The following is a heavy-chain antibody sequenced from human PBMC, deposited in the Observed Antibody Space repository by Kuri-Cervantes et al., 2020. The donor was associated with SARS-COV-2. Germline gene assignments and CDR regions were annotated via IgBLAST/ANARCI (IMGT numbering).Heavy chain of an antibody. CDR3: ARGNKYLQH. D-gene: IGHD1/OR15-1a*01. J-gene: IGHJ1*01. V-gene: IGHV3-21*01. CDR2: ISSSSSYI. CDR1: GFTFDDYG. Sequence: GESLKISCAASGFTFDDYGMSWVRQAPGKGLEWVSSISSSSSYIYYADSVKGRFTISRDNAKNSLYLQMNSLRAEDTAVYYCARGNKYLQHWGQGTLVTVSS.